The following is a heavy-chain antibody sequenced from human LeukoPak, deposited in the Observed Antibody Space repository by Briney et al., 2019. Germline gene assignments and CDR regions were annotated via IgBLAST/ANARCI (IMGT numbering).Heavy chain of an antibody. Sequence: SVKVSCKASGGTFSSYAISWVRQAPGQGLEWMGGIIPIFGTANYAQKFQDRVTITADESTSTAYMELSSLRSEDTAVYYCARRGYSYGLVSYFDYGSQGSLVTVSS. CDR3: ARRGYSYGLVSYFDY. CDR1: GGTFSSYA. CDR2: IIPIFGTA. V-gene: IGHV1-69*13. J-gene: IGHJ4*02. D-gene: IGHD5-18*01.